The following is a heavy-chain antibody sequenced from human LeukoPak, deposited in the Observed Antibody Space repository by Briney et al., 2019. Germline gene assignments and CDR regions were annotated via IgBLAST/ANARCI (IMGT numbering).Heavy chain of an antibody. D-gene: IGHD5-24*01. Sequence: PGGSLRLSCAASGFTFSSYAMSWVRQAPGKGLEWVSAISGSGGSTYYADSVKGRFTTSRDNSKNTLYLQMNSLRAEDTAVYYCAKDRVGSGDGYFDYWGQGTLVTVSS. V-gene: IGHV3-23*01. CDR1: GFTFSSYA. J-gene: IGHJ4*02. CDR2: ISGSGGST. CDR3: AKDRVGSGDGYFDY.